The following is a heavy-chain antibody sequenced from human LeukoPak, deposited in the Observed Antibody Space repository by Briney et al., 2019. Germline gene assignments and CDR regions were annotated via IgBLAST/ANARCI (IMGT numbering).Heavy chain of an antibody. CDR1: GFTFSSYG. CDR3: AKDISRWLQSCFDY. Sequence: GGSLRLSCAASGFTFSSYGMHWVRQAPGKGLEWVAVISYDGSNKYYADSVKGRFTISRDNSKNTLYLQMNSLRAEDTTVYYCAKDISRWLQSCFDYWGQGTLVTVSS. D-gene: IGHD5-24*01. CDR2: ISYDGSNK. J-gene: IGHJ4*02. V-gene: IGHV3-30*18.